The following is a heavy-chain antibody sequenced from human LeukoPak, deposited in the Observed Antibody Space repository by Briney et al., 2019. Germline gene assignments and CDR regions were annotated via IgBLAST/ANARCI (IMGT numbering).Heavy chain of an antibody. CDR3: ARIGISARGTNFHH. V-gene: IGHV1-2*02. CDR1: GYSFIDYY. Sequence: ASVKVSCKTSGYSFIDYYIHWVRQAPGQGLEWMGWINSNSADTNYAQNFQGKVTMTRDTSISTAYMELSRLRSDDTALYYCARIGISARGTNFHHWGQGTLVTVSS. D-gene: IGHD6-13*01. J-gene: IGHJ1*01. CDR2: INSNSADT.